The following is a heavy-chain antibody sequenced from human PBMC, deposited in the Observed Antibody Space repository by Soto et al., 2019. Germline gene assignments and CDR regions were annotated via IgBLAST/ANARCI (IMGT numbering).Heavy chain of an antibody. CDR1: GGTFSSYA. V-gene: IGHV1-69*13. CDR2: IIPIFGTA. CDR3: ARDRKGLRLGELSLTHWFDP. J-gene: IGHJ5*02. D-gene: IGHD3-16*02. Sequence: GASVKVSCKASGGTFSSYAISWVRQAPGQGLEWMGGIIPIFGTANYAQKFQGRVTITADESTSTAYMELSSLRSEDTAVYYCARDRKGLRLGELSLTHWFDPWGQGTLVTVSS.